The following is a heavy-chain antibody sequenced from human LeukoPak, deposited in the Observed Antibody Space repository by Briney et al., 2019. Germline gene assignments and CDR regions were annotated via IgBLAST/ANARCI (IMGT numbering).Heavy chain of an antibody. J-gene: IGHJ4*02. CDR1: GYTFTSYG. D-gene: IGHD3-10*01. V-gene: IGHV1-18*01. CDR2: ISTYNGNT. CDR3: ATEGPWFGESRIDY. Sequence: GASVKVSCKASGYTFTSYGISWVRQAPGQGLEWMGWISTYNGNTNYAQKLQGRVTTTTDTSTSTAYMEVRSLRSEDTAVYYCATEGPWFGESRIDYWGQGTLVTVSS.